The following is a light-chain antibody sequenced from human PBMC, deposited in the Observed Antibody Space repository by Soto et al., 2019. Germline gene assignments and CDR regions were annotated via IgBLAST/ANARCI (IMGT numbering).Light chain of an antibody. Sequence: ENVLTQSPATLSLSPGERATLPFRASQSVSSYLAWYQQKPGQAPSLLIYGASSRATGIPDRFSGSGSGTDFTLGISRLEPEDFAVYYCQQYGSSPITLGQGTRLEIK. CDR1: QSVSSY. CDR2: GAS. CDR3: QQYGSSPIT. V-gene: IGKV3-20*01. J-gene: IGKJ5*01.